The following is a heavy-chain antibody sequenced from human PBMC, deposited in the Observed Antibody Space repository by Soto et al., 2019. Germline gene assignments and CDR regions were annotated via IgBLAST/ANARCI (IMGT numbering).Heavy chain of an antibody. V-gene: IGHV4-59*01. J-gene: IGHJ4*02. CDR2: IYYSGST. D-gene: IGHD6-19*01. Sequence: SETLSLTCTVSGASISVYSWSWIRQPPGKGLEWIGYIYYSGSTNYNPSLKSRVAISVDTSKNQFSLKLSSVTAADTAVYYCARSTDSSGWRFDYWGQGTQVTVSS. CDR1: GASISVYS. CDR3: ARSTDSSGWRFDY.